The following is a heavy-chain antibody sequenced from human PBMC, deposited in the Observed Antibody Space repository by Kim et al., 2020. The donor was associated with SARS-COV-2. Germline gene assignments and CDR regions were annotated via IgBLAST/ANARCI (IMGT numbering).Heavy chain of an antibody. D-gene: IGHD4-17*01. V-gene: IGHV4-39*01. CDR2: SGST. CDR3: ARQAGEDY. J-gene: IGHJ4*02. Sequence: SGSTYYNPSLKSRVTISVDTSKNQFSLKLSSVTAADTAVYYCARQAGEDYWGQGTLVTVSS.